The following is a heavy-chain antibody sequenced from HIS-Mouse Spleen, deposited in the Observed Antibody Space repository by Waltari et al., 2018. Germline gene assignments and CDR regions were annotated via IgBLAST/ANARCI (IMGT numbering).Heavy chain of an antibody. Sequence: EVQLVESGGVLVQPGGSLRLSCAASGFTFSRYSLNWVRQAPGKWRGWVTDMSMSSSNIYYADSLKGRFTSSRDKAKNSLYRQMNSLGAEDTAVYYCARGPYIVGATTGIDYWGQGTLVTVSS. CDR1: GFTFSRYS. CDR2: MSMSSSNI. CDR3: ARGPYIVGATTGIDY. V-gene: IGHV3-48*01. D-gene: IGHD1-26*01. J-gene: IGHJ4*02.